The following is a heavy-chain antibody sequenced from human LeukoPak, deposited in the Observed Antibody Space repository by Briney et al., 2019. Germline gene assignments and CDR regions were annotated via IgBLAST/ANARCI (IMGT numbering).Heavy chain of an antibody. CDR2: IYYSGST. D-gene: IGHD1-26*01. Sequence: PSETLSLTCTVSGGSISSSSYYWGWIRQPPGKGLEWIGSIYYSGSTYYNPSLKSRVTISVDTSKNQFSLKLSSVTAADTAVYYCARDTLLKVGSINWFDPWGQGTLVTVSS. CDR1: GGSISSSSYY. V-gene: IGHV4-39*07. CDR3: ARDTLLKVGSINWFDP. J-gene: IGHJ5*02.